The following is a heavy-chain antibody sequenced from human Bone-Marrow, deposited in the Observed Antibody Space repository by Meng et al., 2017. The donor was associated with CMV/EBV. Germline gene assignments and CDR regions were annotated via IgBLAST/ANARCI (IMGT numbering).Heavy chain of an antibody. CDR1: GGTFSSYA. V-gene: IGHV1-24*01. D-gene: IGHD2-2*01. CDR2: FDPEDGET. CDR3: ATERYCSSTSCVGWFDP. Sequence: ASVKVSCKASGGTFSSYAISWVRQAPGKGLEWMGGFDPEDGETIYAQKFQGRVTMTEDTSTDTAYMELSSLRSEDTAVYYCATERYCSSTSCVGWFDPWGQGTLVTVSS. J-gene: IGHJ5*02.